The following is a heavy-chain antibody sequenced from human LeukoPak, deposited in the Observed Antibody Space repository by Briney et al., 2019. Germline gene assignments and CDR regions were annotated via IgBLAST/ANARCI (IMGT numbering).Heavy chain of an antibody. CDR2: INPNSGGT. CDR3: ARGLERLASWYDY. V-gene: IGHV1-2*02. Sequence: ASVKVSCKASGYTFTGYYMHWVRQAPGQGLEWMGWINPNSGGTNYAQKFQGRVTMTRDTSISTAYMEPSRLRSDDTAVYYCARGLERLASWYDYWGQGTLVTVSS. J-gene: IGHJ4*02. CDR1: GYTFTGYY. D-gene: IGHD1-1*01.